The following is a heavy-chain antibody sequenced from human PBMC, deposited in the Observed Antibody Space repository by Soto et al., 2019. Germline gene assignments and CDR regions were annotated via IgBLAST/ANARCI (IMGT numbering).Heavy chain of an antibody. CDR2: IYYSGST. CDR3: ATIRSASYYYDSSGYGGFDY. V-gene: IGHV4-31*03. CDR1: GGSISSGGYY. D-gene: IGHD3-22*01. Sequence: SETLSLTCTVSGGSISSGGYYWSWIRQHAGKGLEWIGYIYYSGSTYYNPSLKSRVTISVDTSKNQFSLKLSSVTAADTAVYYCATIRSASYYYDSSGYGGFDYWGQGTLVTVS. J-gene: IGHJ4*02.